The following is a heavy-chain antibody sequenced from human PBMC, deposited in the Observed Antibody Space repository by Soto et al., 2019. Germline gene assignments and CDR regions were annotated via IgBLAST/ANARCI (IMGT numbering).Heavy chain of an antibody. J-gene: IGHJ4*02. CDR3: ARDIDRRHGDYVPSYFDP. CDR2: INAGNGNT. CDR1: GYTFTSYA. V-gene: IGHV1-3*01. D-gene: IGHD4-17*01. Sequence: ASVKVSCKASGYTFTSYAMHWVRQAPGQRVEWRGGINAGNGNTKYSQKFQGRVTITRDTDASTAYMALSSLRSEDTAVYYCARDIDRRHGDYVPSYFDPWGQGTLVTVSS.